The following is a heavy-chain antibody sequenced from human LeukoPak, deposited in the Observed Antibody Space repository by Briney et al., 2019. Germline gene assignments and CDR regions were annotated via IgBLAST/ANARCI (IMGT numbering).Heavy chain of an antibody. Sequence: SETLSLTCTVSGGSISSGDYYWSWIRQPPGKGLEWIGYIYYSGSTYYNPSLKSRVTISVDTPKNQFSLKLSSVTAADTAVYYCARTYYDFWSGYPRTSSAKSNWFAPWGQGTLVTVSS. CDR2: IYYSGST. CDR3: ARTYYDFWSGYPRTSSAKSNWFAP. J-gene: IGHJ5*02. V-gene: IGHV4-30-4*08. D-gene: IGHD3-3*01. CDR1: GGSISSGDYY.